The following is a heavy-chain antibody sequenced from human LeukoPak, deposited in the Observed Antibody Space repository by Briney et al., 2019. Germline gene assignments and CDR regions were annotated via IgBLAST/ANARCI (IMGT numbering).Heavy chain of an antibody. CDR3: ARWVEMVRGVFYYGMDV. CDR1: GFTFSSYS. D-gene: IGHD3-10*01. CDR2: ISSSSSYI. Sequence: GGSLRLSCAASGFTFSSYSMNWVRQAPGKGLEWGSSISSSSSYIYYADSVKGRFTISRDNAKNSLYLQMNSLRAEDTAVYYCARWVEMVRGVFYYGMDVWGKGTTVTVSS. V-gene: IGHV3-21*01. J-gene: IGHJ6*04.